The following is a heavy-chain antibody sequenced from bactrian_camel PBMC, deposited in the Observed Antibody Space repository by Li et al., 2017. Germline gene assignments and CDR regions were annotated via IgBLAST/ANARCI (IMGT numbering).Heavy chain of an antibody. CDR1: GTPSSRYC. CDR3: AAFSYLSACSYSLLAGRRGDVY. J-gene: IGHJ4*01. V-gene: IGHV3S53*01. Sequence: HVQLVESGGGSVQAGGSLRLSCVASGTPSSRYCMAWFRQAPGQEREGVATIASDGTPTYSDSVKGRFTISKDNANNTLCLQMNSLKPDDTAMYYCAAFSYLSACSYSLLAGRRGDVYRGQGTQVTVS. CDR2: IASDGTP. D-gene: IGHD1*01.